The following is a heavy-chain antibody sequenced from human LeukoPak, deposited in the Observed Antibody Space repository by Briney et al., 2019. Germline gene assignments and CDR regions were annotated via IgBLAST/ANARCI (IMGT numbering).Heavy chain of an antibody. D-gene: IGHD3-22*01. CDR3: AKESSVSYYYGPFQP. J-gene: IGHJ1*01. Sequence: PGGSLRLSCAASGFTFSSYGMHWVRQAPGKGLEWVAFIRYDGSNKYYADSVKGRFTISRDNSKNTLYLQMNSLRAEDTAVYYCAKESSVSYYYGPFQPWGQGTLVTVSS. V-gene: IGHV3-30*02. CDR1: GFTFSSYG. CDR2: IRYDGSNK.